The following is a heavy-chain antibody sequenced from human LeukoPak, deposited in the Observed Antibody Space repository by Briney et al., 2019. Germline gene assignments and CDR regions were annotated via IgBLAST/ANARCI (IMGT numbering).Heavy chain of an antibody. J-gene: IGHJ4*02. CDR3: ARQGYCSSTSCSNDY. D-gene: IGHD2-2*01. Sequence: GGSLRLSCAASGFTFSSYSMNWDGQAPGKGLEWVSSISSSSSYIYYADSVKGRFTISRDNAKNSLYLQMNSLRAEDTAVYYCARQGYCSSTSCSNDYWGQGTLVTVSS. V-gene: IGHV3-21*01. CDR2: ISSSSSYI. CDR1: GFTFSSYS.